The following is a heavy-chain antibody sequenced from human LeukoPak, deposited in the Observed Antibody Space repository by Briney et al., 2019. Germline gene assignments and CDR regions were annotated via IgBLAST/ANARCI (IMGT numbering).Heavy chain of an antibody. CDR1: GGSFSGYY. J-gene: IGHJ5*02. Sequence: PSETLSLTCAVYGGSFSGYYWSWIRQPPGKGLEWIGEINHSGSTNYNPSLTSRVTISVDTSKNQFSLKLRSVTAADTAVYYCARGPRFGELLWHWFDPWGQGTLVTVSS. D-gene: IGHD3-10*01. CDR3: ARGPRFGELLWHWFDP. V-gene: IGHV4-34*01. CDR2: INHSGST.